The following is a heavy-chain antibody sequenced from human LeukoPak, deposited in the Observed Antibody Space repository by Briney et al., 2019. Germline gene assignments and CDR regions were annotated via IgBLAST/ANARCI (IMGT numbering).Heavy chain of an antibody. J-gene: IGHJ6*02. Sequence: ASVKVSCKASGYTFTSYDINWVRQATGQGLEWMGWMNPNSGNTGYAQKFQGRVTMTRNTSISTAYMELSSLRSEDTAVYYCARVTMVRGVIYYYYYGMDVWGQGTTVTVPS. CDR2: MNPNSGNT. V-gene: IGHV1-8*01. CDR3: ARVTMVRGVIYYYYYGMDV. D-gene: IGHD3-10*01. CDR1: GYTFTSYD.